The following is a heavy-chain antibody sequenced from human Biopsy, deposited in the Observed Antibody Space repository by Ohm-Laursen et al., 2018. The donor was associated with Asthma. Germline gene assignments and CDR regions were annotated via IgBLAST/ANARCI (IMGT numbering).Heavy chain of an antibody. CDR1: GYTFINYA. CDR3: ARTYFDFLTGQVHDAFAM. Sequence: SVKVSCKASGYTFINYAIHWVRQAPGHSLEWMGWINAANGNTKYSQKFQGRLTISRDTSASTAYMDLSSLRSEDTDVYYCARTYFDFLTGQVHDAFAMWGQGTMVTVSS. V-gene: IGHV1-3*01. CDR2: INAANGNT. J-gene: IGHJ3*02. D-gene: IGHD3-9*01.